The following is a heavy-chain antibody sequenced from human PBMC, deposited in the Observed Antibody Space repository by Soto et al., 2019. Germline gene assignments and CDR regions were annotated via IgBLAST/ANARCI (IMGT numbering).Heavy chain of an antibody. Sequence: QVQLVQSGAEVKKPGSSVKVSCKASGGTFSSYTISWVRQAPGQGLEWMGRIIPILGIANYAQKFQGRVTIPANNTRTTAQIELNSLRPEDRVVYYCARPVLDYEDSSGYLDYWGQGSLVTVSS. CDR2: IIPILGIA. V-gene: IGHV1-69*02. CDR1: GGTFSSYT. J-gene: IGHJ4*02. D-gene: IGHD3-22*01. CDR3: ARPVLDYEDSSGYLDY.